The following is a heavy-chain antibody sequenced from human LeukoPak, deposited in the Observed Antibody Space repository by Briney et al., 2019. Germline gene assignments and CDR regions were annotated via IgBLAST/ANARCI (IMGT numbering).Heavy chain of an antibody. Sequence: SVKVSCKASGGTFSTYAISWVRQAPGQGLEWMGGIIPIFGTTNYAQKFQGRVTITADESTSTAYMELSSLRSEDTAVYYCARTPHIVVVVPYFDYWGQGTLVTVSS. D-gene: IGHD2-15*01. V-gene: IGHV1-69*13. CDR3: ARTPHIVVVVPYFDY. CDR1: GGTFSTYA. J-gene: IGHJ4*02. CDR2: IIPIFGTT.